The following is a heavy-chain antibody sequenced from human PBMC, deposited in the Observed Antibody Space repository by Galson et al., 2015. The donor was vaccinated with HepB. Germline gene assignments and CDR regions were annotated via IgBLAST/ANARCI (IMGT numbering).Heavy chain of an antibody. D-gene: IGHD3-22*01. Sequence: QSGAEVKKPGESLKISCKGSGYSFTSYWIGWVRQMPGKGLEWMGIIYPGDSDTRYSPSFQGQVTISADKSISTAYLQWSSLKASDTAMYYCAIAYYDSSGYYLDAFDIWGQGTMVTVSS. J-gene: IGHJ3*02. CDR2: IYPGDSDT. V-gene: IGHV5-51*01. CDR1: GYSFTSYW. CDR3: AIAYYDSSGYYLDAFDI.